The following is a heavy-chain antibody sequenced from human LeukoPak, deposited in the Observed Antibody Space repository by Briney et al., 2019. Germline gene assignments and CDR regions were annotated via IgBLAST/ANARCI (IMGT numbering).Heavy chain of an antibody. CDR3: ARDRGYSGYDVLFDY. Sequence: GGSLRLSCAASGFTFSSYWMSWVRQAPGKGLKWVANIKQDGSEKYYVDSVKGRFTISRDNAKNSLYLQMNSLRAEDTAVYYCARDRGYSGYDVLFDYWGQGTLVTVSS. V-gene: IGHV3-7*01. J-gene: IGHJ4*02. CDR2: IKQDGSEK. D-gene: IGHD5-12*01. CDR1: GFTFSSYW.